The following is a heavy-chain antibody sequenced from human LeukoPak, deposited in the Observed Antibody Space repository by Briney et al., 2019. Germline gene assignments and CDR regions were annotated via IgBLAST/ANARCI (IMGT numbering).Heavy chain of an antibody. CDR3: AKVSRSTTVTSPFFDY. CDR1: GFTFSSYA. Sequence: GGSLRLSCAASGFTFSSYAMSWVRQAPGKGLEWVSAISGSGGSTYYADSVKGRFTISRDNSKNTLYLQMNSLRAEDTAVYYCAKVSRSTTVTSPFFDYWGQGTLVTVSS. CDR2: ISGSGGST. J-gene: IGHJ4*02. D-gene: IGHD4-17*01. V-gene: IGHV3-23*01.